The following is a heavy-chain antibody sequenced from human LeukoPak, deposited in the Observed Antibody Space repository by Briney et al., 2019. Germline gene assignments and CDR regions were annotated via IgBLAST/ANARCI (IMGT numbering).Heavy chain of an antibody. CDR1: GFTFSSYA. CDR3: AKHSGLVRSYGYTDY. V-gene: IGHV3-23*01. CDR2: ISGSGGST. D-gene: IGHD5-18*01. Sequence: GGSLRLSCAASGFTFSSYAMSWVRQAPGKGLEWVSAISGSGGSTYYADSVKGRFPISRDNSKNTLYLQMNSLRAEDTAVYYCAKHSGLVRSYGYTDYWGQGTLVTVSS. J-gene: IGHJ4*02.